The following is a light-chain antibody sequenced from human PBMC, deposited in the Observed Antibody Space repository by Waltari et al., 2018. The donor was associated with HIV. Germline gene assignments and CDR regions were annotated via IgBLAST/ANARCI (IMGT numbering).Light chain of an antibody. V-gene: IGLV1-47*01. CDR1: PSNSGKNL. J-gene: IGLJ1*01. CDR2: RDN. Sequence: VLTHPPPPSGPPGQGVPIPCSGPPSNSGKNLLSWYQQLPGTAPKLLIYRDNQRPSGVPDRFSGSKSGASASLAISGLRSEDEGDYHCATWDVSLGASYVFGAGTKVTVL. CDR3: ATWDVSLGASYV.